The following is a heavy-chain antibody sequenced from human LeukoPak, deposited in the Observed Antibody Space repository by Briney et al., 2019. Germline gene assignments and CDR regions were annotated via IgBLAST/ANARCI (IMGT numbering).Heavy chain of an antibody. CDR3: AREPYSSGWYFSYYFDY. CDR1: GFTFSNYA. CDR2: ISYDGSNK. Sequence: GGSLRLSCAAAGFTFSNYAMHWVRQAPGKGLEGVAVISYDGSNKYYADSVKGRFTISRDNSKNTLYLQMNSLRAEDTAVYYCAREPYSSGWYFSYYFDYWGQGTLVTVSS. V-gene: IGHV3-30-3*01. D-gene: IGHD6-19*01. J-gene: IGHJ4*02.